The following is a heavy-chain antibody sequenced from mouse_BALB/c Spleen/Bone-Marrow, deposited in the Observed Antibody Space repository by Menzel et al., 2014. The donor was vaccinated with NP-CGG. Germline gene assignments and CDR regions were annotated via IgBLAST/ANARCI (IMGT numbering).Heavy chain of an antibody. CDR2: ISNDDGST. J-gene: IGHJ4*01. D-gene: IGHD1-1*01. CDR1: GFTFNDFY. CDR3: TRESYGYAMDH. V-gene: IGHV5-12*02. Sequence: EVKLMDSGGGLVQPGGSLKLSCATSGFTFNDFYMYWVRQTPDRRLEWVAYISNDDGSTYCPDTVKGRFTISRDNAKNTLYLQMSRLKSEDTAMYYCTRESYGYAMDHWGRGTSVTVSS.